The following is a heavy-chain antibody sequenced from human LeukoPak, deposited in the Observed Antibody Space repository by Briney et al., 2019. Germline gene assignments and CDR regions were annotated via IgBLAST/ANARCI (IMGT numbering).Heavy chain of an antibody. CDR2: VDSGGGGT. V-gene: IGHV3-23*01. CDR3: AKQSAGSAAWYSLHYDF. CDR1: GFTLSSYA. D-gene: IGHD6-13*01. Sequence: GGSLRLSCAASGFTLSSYAMTWVRQAPGRGLEWVSSVDSGGGGTYYADSVKGRFTISRDNSKDTLYLQMNGLRAEDTAVYFCAKQSAGSAAWYSLHYDFWGQGTLVTVSS. J-gene: IGHJ4*02.